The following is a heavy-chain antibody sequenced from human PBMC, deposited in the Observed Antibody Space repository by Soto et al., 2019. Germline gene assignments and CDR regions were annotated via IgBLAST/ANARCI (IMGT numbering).Heavy chain of an antibody. Sequence: SETLSLTCAVYGGSFSGYYWSWIRQPPGKGLEWIGEINHSGSTNYNPSLKSRVTISVDTSKNQFSLKLSSVTAADTAVYYCARSYPRLPVDYWGQGTLVTVS. V-gene: IGHV4-34*01. CDR1: GGSFSGYY. CDR2: INHSGST. J-gene: IGHJ4*02. CDR3: ARSYPRLPVDY. D-gene: IGHD3-10*01.